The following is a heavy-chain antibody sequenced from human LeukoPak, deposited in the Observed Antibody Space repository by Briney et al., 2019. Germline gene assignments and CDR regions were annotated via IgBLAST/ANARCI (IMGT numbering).Heavy chain of an antibody. CDR1: GFTFSSYS. D-gene: IGHD4-17*01. Sequence: GSLRLSCAASGFTFSSYSMNWVRQAPGKGLEWVSAISGSGGSTYYADSVKGRFTISRDNSKNTLCLQMNSLRAEDTAVYYCAKGSDYGDYVQYYFDYWGQGTLVTVSS. CDR3: AKGSDYGDYVQYYFDY. CDR2: ISGSGGST. J-gene: IGHJ4*02. V-gene: IGHV3-23*01.